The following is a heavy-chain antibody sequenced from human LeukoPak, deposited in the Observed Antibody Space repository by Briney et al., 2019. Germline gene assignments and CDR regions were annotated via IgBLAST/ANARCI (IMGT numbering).Heavy chain of an antibody. J-gene: IGHJ4*02. CDR2: IYYSGST. CDR1: GGSISCGGYY. Sequence: SEPLSLTCTVSGGSISCGGYYWSWIRPHPGEGLEWIGYIYYSGSTYYNPSLKSRVTISVDTSKNQFSLKLSSVTAADTAVYYCARAPGEMATIIYFDYWGQGTLVTVSS. CDR3: ARAPGEMATIIYFDY. D-gene: IGHD5-24*01. V-gene: IGHV4-31*03.